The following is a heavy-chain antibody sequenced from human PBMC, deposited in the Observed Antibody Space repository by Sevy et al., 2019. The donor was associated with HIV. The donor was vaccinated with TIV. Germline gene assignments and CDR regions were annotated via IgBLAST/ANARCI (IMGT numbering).Heavy chain of an antibody. CDR3: ARARLDYEFWSGSYFSRAPWGYKYYAMDV. CDR1: GYSFTNFD. CDR2: MNPNNGNT. Sequence: ASVKVSCKAAGYSFTNFDINWVRQATGQGLEWMGWMNPNNGNTHYAQKFQGRVTMTRSSSANTAYMELSSLTSEDVAIYYCARARLDYEFWSGSYFSRAPWGYKYYAMDVWGQGTTVTVSS. V-gene: IGHV1-8*01. J-gene: IGHJ6*02. D-gene: IGHD3-3*01.